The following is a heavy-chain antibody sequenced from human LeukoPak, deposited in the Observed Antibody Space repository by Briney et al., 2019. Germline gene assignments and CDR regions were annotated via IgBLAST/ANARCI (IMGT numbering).Heavy chain of an antibody. CDR1: GYSFTSYW. CDR2: IYPGDSDT. CDR3: ARRPLLTGKFDY. J-gene: IGHJ4*02. V-gene: IGHV5-51*01. D-gene: IGHD3-9*01. Sequence: AESLKISCKGSGYSFTSYWIGWVRQLPGKGLEWLGIIYPGDSDTRYSPSFQGQVTISADKSISTAYLQWSSLKASDTAMYYCARRPLLTGKFDYWGQGTLVTVSS.